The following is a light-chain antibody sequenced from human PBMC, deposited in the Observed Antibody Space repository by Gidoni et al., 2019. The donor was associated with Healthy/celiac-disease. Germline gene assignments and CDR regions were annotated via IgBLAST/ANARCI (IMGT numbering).Light chain of an antibody. V-gene: IGKV3-15*01. Sequence: EILISQSPATLSVSPGKRDTLSCRAGESVSGNLAWYEQKHGQAPRLLIYGASTRATGIPARFSGSGSGTEFTLTISGLQSEDFAVYYCQQYNNWPPLTFGGGTKVEIK. CDR1: ESVSGN. CDR3: QQYNNWPPLT. CDR2: GAS. J-gene: IGKJ4*01.